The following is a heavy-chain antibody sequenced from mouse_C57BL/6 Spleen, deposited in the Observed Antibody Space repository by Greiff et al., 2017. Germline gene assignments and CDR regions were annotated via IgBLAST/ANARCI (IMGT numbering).Heavy chain of an antibody. CDR1: GYSITSGYY. J-gene: IGHJ2*01. Sequence: EVKLQESGPGLVKPSQSLSLTCSVTGYSITSGYYWNWIRQFPGNKLEWMGYISYDGSNNYNPSLKNRISITRDTSKNQFFLKLNSVTTEDTTTYSCAREWHPTGYFDYWGQGTTLTVSS. V-gene: IGHV3-6*01. CDR2: ISYDGSN. D-gene: IGHD1-1*01. CDR3: AREWHPTGYFDY.